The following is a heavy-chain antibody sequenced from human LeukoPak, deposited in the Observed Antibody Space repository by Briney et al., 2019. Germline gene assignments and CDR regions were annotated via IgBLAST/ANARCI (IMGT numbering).Heavy chain of an antibody. CDR3: ARITYGSGNCY. CDR2: IRYDGSNK. Sequence: GGSLRLSCAASRFTFSSYGMHWVRQAPGKGLEWVAFIRYDGSNKYYADSVKGRFTISRDNSKNTLYLQMNSLRAEDTAVYYCARITYGSGNCYWGQGTLVTVSS. CDR1: RFTFSSYG. J-gene: IGHJ4*02. D-gene: IGHD3-10*01. V-gene: IGHV3-30*02.